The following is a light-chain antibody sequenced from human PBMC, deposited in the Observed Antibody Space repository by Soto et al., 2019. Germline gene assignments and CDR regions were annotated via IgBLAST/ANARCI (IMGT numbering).Light chain of an antibody. V-gene: IGLV2-8*01. CDR3: SSYAASKRV. CDR2: EVS. J-gene: IGLJ1*01. CDR1: SSDVGGYNY. Sequence: QSVLTQPPSASGAPGQSVTISCTGTSSDVGGYNYVSWYQQHPGKAPKLMIYEVSKRPSGVPDRFSGSKSGNTASLTVSGLHADDEADYYCSSYAASKRVFGTGTKVTV.